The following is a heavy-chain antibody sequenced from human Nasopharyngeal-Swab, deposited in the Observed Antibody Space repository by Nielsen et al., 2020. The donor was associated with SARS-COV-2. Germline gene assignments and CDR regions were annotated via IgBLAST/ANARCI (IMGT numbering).Heavy chain of an antibody. J-gene: IGHJ4*02. D-gene: IGHD3-10*01. CDR3: AREWRGRYYDY. CDR1: GFTFSDYY. CDR2: ISSSSSYT. Sequence: GEALKISWASSGFTFSDYYMSWIRQAPGKGLEWVSYISSSSSYTNYADSVKGRFTISRDNAKNSLYLQMNSLRAEDTAVYYCAREWRGRYYDYWGQGTLVTVSS. V-gene: IGHV3-11*05.